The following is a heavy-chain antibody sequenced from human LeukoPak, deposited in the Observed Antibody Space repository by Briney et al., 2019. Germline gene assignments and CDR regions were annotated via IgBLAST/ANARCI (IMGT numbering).Heavy chain of an antibody. Sequence: GGSLRLSCAASGFSFRNYWMHWVRQAPGKGLVWVSRINSDGSSTSYADSVKGRFTIPRDNAENTLHLQINSLRAEDTAVYYCATDEAATGRLDYWGQGTLVTDSS. V-gene: IGHV3-74*01. CDR2: INSDGSST. CDR1: GFSFRNYW. D-gene: IGHD1-1*01. CDR3: ATDEAATGRLDY. J-gene: IGHJ4*02.